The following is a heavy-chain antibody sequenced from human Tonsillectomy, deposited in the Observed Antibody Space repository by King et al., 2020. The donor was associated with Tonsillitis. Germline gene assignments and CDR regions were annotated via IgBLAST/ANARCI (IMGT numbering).Heavy chain of an antibody. Sequence: VQLVESGGGVVQPGRSLRLSCAASGFTFSSYGMHWVRQAPGKGLEWVAVIWYDGSNKYYADSVKGRFTISGDNSKNTLYLQMNSLRAEDTAVYYCAKSGYSSSWYHFDYWGQGTLVTVSS. CDR2: IWYDGSNK. V-gene: IGHV3-33*06. CDR3: AKSGYSSSWYHFDY. D-gene: IGHD6-13*01. J-gene: IGHJ4*02. CDR1: GFTFSSYG.